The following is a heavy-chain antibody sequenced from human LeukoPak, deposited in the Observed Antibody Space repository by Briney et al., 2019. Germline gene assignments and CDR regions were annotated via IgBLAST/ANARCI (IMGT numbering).Heavy chain of an antibody. Sequence: SSVNLSCKASGGTFSSYAISWVRQPPGQGLERMGRIITIFGIANYAQKFQGRVTITADKSTSTAYMELSSLRSEDTAVYYCARSVDYYDSSGYLYFDYWGQGTLVTVSS. CDR3: ARSVDYYDSSGYLYFDY. CDR2: IITIFGIA. D-gene: IGHD3-22*01. J-gene: IGHJ4*02. CDR1: GGTFSSYA. V-gene: IGHV1-69*04.